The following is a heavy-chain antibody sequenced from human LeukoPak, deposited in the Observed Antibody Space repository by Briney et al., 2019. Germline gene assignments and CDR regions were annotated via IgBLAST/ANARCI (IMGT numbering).Heavy chain of an antibody. CDR1: GFTFSSSA. V-gene: IGHV3-23*01. Sequence: GGSLRLSGAASGFTFSSSAMSWVRQVPGKGLEWVSGISASGGSTSYADSVRGRFTISRDNSKNTLYLQMNSLRAEDTAVYYCAKDPGGMDVWGQGTTVTVSS. CDR3: AKDPGGMDV. J-gene: IGHJ6*02. CDR2: ISASGGST.